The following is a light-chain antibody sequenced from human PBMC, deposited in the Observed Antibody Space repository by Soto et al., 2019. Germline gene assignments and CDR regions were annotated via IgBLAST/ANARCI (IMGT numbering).Light chain of an antibody. Sequence: EIVLTQSPATLSVSPGERATLSCRASQSVDSNLAWYQQKPGQTPRLLIYAASTRATGIPARFTGSGSGTDFTLTISSLQSEDFAVYYCQQSNEWPLSLTFGGGTKVEIK. CDR1: QSVDSN. V-gene: IGKV3-15*01. CDR3: QQSNEWPLSLT. CDR2: AAS. J-gene: IGKJ4*01.